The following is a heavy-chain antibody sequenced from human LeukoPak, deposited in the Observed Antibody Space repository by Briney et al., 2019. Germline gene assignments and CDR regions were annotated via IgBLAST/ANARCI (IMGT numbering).Heavy chain of an antibody. CDR3: ARDTPPSYYYGSGSFDY. V-gene: IGHV3-21*01. D-gene: IGHD3-10*01. Sequence: PGGSLRLSCAASGFTFSSYSMNWVRQAPGKGLEWVSSISGSSSYIYYADSVKGRFTISRDNAKNSLYLQMNSLRAEDTAVYYCARDTPPSYYYGSGSFDYWGQGTLVTVSS. J-gene: IGHJ4*02. CDR2: ISGSSSYI. CDR1: GFTFSSYS.